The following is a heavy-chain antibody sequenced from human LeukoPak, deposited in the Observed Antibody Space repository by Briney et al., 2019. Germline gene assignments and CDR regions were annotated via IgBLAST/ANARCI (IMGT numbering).Heavy chain of an antibody. J-gene: IGHJ4*02. CDR1: GFTFSSYW. CDR2: MSTDGSTT. Sequence: PGGSLRLSCAASGFTFSSYWMHWVRQAPGKGLVYVSHMSTDGSTTNYVDSVKGRFTISRDNAKNTLYLQMDSLRAEDTAVYYCGRDNTGSVDYWGQGTLVTVSS. D-gene: IGHD3-10*01. CDR3: GRDNTGSVDY. V-gene: IGHV3-74*01.